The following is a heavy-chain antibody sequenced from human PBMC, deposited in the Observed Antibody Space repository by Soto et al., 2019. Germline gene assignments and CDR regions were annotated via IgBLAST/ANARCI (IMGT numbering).Heavy chain of an antibody. D-gene: IGHD3-10*01. CDR1: GGSISSYY. V-gene: IGHV4-59*01. CDR2: IYYSGST. CDR3: ARSFYGSGSYYNNWFDP. J-gene: IGHJ5*02. Sequence: KPSETLSLTCTVSGGSISSYYWSWIRQPPAKGLEWIGYIYYSGSTNYNPSLKSRVTISVDTSKNQFSLKLSSVTAADTAVHYCARSFYGSGSYYNNWFDPWGQGTLVTVSS.